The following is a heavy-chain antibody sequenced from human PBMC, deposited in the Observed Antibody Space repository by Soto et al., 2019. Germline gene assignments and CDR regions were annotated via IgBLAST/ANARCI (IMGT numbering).Heavy chain of an antibody. Sequence: GGSLRLSCAASGFTFSNAWMSWVRQAPGKGLEWVGRIKSKTDGGTTDYAAPVKGRFTISRDDSKNTLYLQMNSLRDEDTAVYYCARGSDDSYYDASSGYHYYYYYGMDVWGQGTTVTVSS. CDR2: IKSKTDGGTT. D-gene: IGHD3-3*01. V-gene: IGHV3-15*01. CDR3: ARGSDDSYYDASSGYHYYYYYGMDV. CDR1: GFTFSNAW. J-gene: IGHJ6*02.